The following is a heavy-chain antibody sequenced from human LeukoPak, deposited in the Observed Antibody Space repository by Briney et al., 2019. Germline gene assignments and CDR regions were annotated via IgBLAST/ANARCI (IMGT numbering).Heavy chain of an antibody. Sequence: SETLSLTCTVSGGSISSGSSYWSWIRQPAGKGLEWIGRIFSSGSTNYNPSLKSRVTISIDTSKNQFSLNLSSVTAADTAVYYCARVGRYAFDIWGQGTMVSVSS. CDR1: GGSISSGSSY. J-gene: IGHJ3*02. CDR3: ARVGRYAFDI. V-gene: IGHV4-61*02. CDR2: IFSSGST. D-gene: IGHD1-1*01.